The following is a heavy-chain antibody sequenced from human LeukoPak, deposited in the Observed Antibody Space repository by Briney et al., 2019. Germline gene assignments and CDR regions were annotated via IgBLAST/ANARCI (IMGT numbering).Heavy chain of an antibody. D-gene: IGHD4-23*01. CDR1: GFTFSSYS. CDR2: VRSDGGEE. CDR3: AKDQAGG. Sequence: GGSLRLSCAASGFTFSSYSMNWARQAPGKGLEWVSFVRSDGGEEYYADSVKGRFTISRDNSKNTLYLQMNSLRLEDTAIYYCAKDQAGGWGQGTLVTVSS. J-gene: IGHJ4*02. V-gene: IGHV3-30*02.